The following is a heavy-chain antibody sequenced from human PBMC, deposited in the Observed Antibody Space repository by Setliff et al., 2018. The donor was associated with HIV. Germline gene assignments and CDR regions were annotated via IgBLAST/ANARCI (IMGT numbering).Heavy chain of an antibody. J-gene: IGHJ4*02. Sequence: ASVKVSCKASNYTFSTYAITWVRQAPGQGLEWMGWISTYYGSTKYEQKFQGRVTMTTDLSTSTAHMELRSLRSDDTAVYYCARHLKGWLQGDFWGQGTLVTVSS. CDR3: ARHLKGWLQGDF. CDR2: ISTYYGST. D-gene: IGHD5-12*01. CDR1: NYTFSTYA. V-gene: IGHV1-18*01.